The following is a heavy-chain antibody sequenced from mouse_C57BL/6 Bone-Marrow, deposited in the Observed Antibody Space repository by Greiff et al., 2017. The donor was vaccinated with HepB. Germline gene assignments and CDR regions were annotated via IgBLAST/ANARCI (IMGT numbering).Heavy chain of an antibody. CDR3: AIYYDYDETFHWYFDV. V-gene: IGHV5-2*03. J-gene: IGHJ1*03. CDR1: EYEFPSHD. D-gene: IGHD2-4*01. Sequence: EVKLEESGGGLVQPGESLKLSCESNEYEFPSHDMSWVRKTPEKRLELVAAINSDGGSTYYPDTMERRFIISRDNTKKTLYLQMSSLRSEDAALYYCAIYYDYDETFHWYFDVWGTGTTVTVSS. CDR2: INSDGGST.